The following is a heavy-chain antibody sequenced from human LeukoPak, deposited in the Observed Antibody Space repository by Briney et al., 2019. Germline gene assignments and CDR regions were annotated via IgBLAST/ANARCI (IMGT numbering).Heavy chain of an antibody. CDR1: GGSISSTSYY. Sequence: PSETLSLTRTVSGGSISSTSYYWGWIRQPPGKGLEWIGSMYYSGSTYYNPSLKSRVTISVDTSKNQFSLKLSSVTAADTAVYYCARHRAFCSGSNCYSVWFDPWGQGTLVTVSS. CDR2: MYYSGST. CDR3: ARHRAFCSGSNCYSVWFDP. D-gene: IGHD2-15*01. J-gene: IGHJ5*02. V-gene: IGHV4-39*01.